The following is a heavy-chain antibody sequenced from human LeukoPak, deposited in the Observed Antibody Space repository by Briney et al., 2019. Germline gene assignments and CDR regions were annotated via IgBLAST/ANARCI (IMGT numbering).Heavy chain of an antibody. J-gene: IGHJ4*02. CDR2: IYPGDSDT. CDR3: ARKSGSSSQYSGYDFFDY. D-gene: IGHD5-12*01. CDR1: GYRFTSYW. Sequence: HGESLKISCKGSGYRFTSYWIGWVRQMPGKGLEWMGIIYPGDSDTRYSPSFQGQVTISADKSISTAYLQWSSLKASDTAMYYCARKSGSSSQYSGYDFFDYWGQGTLVTVSS. V-gene: IGHV5-51*01.